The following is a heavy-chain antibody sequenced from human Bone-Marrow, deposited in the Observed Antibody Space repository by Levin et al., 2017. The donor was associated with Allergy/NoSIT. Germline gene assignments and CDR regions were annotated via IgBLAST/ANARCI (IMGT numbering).Heavy chain of an antibody. V-gene: IGHV2-5*02. Sequence: SGPTLVKPTQTLTLTCTFSGFSLSTSGVGVGWIRQPPGKALGWLALIYWDDDKRYSPSLKSRLTITKDTSKNQVVLTMTNMDPVDTATYYCAHRPPASSQPGEYFQHWGQGTLVTVSS. J-gene: IGHJ1*01. CDR1: GFSLSTSGVG. CDR2: IYWDDDK. CDR3: AHRPPASSQPGEYFQH.